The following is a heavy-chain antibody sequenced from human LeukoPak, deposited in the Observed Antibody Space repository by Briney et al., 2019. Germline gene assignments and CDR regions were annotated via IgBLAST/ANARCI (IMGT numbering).Heavy chain of an antibody. J-gene: IGHJ4*02. V-gene: IGHV4-39*01. CDR1: GGSTSTENYD. CDR2: IYYTGST. CDR3: VVDGAMDH. Sequence: SETLSLTCTVSGGSTSTENYDWGWIRQPPGKGLEWIGNIYYTGSTNYNPSLKGRVTISVDTLKNQFSLRLTSMTAADTAVYYCVVDGAMDHWSQGTLVTVSS. D-gene: IGHD3-16*01.